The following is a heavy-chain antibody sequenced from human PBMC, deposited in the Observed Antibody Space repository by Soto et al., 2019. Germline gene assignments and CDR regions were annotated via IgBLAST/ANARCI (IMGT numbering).Heavy chain of an antibody. CDR2: IYYSGST. Sequence: SEALSLTGTVSGGSISSSSYHWGWIRPPPGKGLEWIGSIYYSGSTYYNPSLKSRVTISVDTSKNQFSLKLSSVTAADTAVYYCAENRYFDYWGQGTLVTVS. CDR3: AENRYFDY. J-gene: IGHJ4*02. V-gene: IGHV4-39*01. CDR1: GGSISSSSYH.